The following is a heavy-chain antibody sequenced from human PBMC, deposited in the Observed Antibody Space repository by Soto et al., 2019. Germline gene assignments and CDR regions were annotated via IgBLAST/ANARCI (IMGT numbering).Heavy chain of an antibody. V-gene: IGHV1-69*12. Sequence: QVQLVQSGAEVKKPGSSVKVSCKASGGTFSSYAISWVRQAPGQGLEWMGGIIPIFGTADYAQKFQARVTITADESTSTAYVELSRLRSEDTAVFYCAKSPENYYYGMDVWGQGTTVTVSS. J-gene: IGHJ6*02. CDR2: IIPIFGTA. CDR3: AKSPENYYYGMDV. CDR1: GGTFSSYA.